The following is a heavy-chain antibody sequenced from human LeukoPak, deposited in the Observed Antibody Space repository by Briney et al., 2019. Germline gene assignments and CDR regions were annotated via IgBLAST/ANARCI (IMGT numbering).Heavy chain of an antibody. CDR3: ARYCSSTSCYPD. J-gene: IGHJ4*02. CDR1: GYTFTSYD. CDR2: MNPNSGNT. V-gene: IGHV1-8*01. D-gene: IGHD2-2*01. Sequence: ASVKVSCKASGYTFTSYDINWVRQATGQGLEWMGWMNPNSGNTGYAQKFQGRVTMTRNTSISTAYMELSSLRSEDTAVYYRARYCSSTSCYPDWGQGTLVTVSS.